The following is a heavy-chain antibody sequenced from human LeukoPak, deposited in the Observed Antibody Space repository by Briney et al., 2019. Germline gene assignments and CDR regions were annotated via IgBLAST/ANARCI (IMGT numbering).Heavy chain of an antibody. CDR3: ARGHLDGFDY. V-gene: IGHV3-53*01. Sequence: PGGSLRLSCAASGFTVSSNYMSWVRQAPGRGLEWVSVIYSGGSTFYADSVKGRFTISRDNPKNTLYLQMNSLRAEDTAVYYCARGHLDGFDYWGQGTLVTVSS. CDR2: IYSGGST. CDR1: GFTVSSNY. J-gene: IGHJ4*02. D-gene: IGHD5-24*01.